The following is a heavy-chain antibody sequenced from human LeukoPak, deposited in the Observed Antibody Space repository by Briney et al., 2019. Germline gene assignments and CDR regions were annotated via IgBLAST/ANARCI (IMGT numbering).Heavy chain of an antibody. CDR1: GGTFSSYA. CDR2: ILPIFGTA. CDR3: ARDEGYCSSTSCPGHY. D-gene: IGHD2-2*01. Sequence: SVKVSCKASGGTFSSYAISWVRQAPGQGLEWMGGILPIFGTANYAQKFQGRVTITADKSTSTAYMELSSLRSEDTAVYYCARDEGYCSSTSCPGHYWGQGTLVTVSS. V-gene: IGHV1-69*06. J-gene: IGHJ4*02.